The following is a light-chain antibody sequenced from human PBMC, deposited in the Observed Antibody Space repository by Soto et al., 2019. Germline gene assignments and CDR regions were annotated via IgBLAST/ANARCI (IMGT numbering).Light chain of an antibody. CDR3: AAWDDSLSGVV. V-gene: IGLV1-44*01. CDR2: SNK. J-gene: IGLJ3*02. Sequence: QAVVTQSPSASGTPGQRVSISCSGSSSNIGSNTVNWYQQLPGTAPKLLIYSNKQRPSGVPDRFSGSKSGASASLAVSGLQSEDEAVYYCAAWDDSLSGVVFGGGTKLTVL. CDR1: SSNIGSNT.